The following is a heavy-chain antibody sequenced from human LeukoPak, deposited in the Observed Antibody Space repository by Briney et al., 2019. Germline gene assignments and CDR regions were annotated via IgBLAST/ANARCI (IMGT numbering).Heavy chain of an antibody. CDR1: GYTFTSYD. CDR2: ISAYNGNT. Sequence: GASVKVSCKASGYTFTSYDINWVRQATGQGLEWMGWISAYNGNTNYAQKLQGRVTMTTDTSTSTAYMELRSLRSDDTAVYYCARDGVPVTPAFDIWGQGTMVTVSS. D-gene: IGHD4-17*01. V-gene: IGHV1-18*01. CDR3: ARDGVPVTPAFDI. J-gene: IGHJ3*02.